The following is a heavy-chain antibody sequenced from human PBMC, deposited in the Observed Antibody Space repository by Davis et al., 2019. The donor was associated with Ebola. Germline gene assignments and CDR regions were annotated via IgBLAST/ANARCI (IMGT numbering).Heavy chain of an antibody. CDR2: INYSGST. CDR1: GGSISSSSYY. CDR3: ARYCSSNTCNLFDF. V-gene: IGHV4-39*07. D-gene: IGHD2-2*01. Sequence: PGGSLRLSCTVSGGSISSSSYYWGWIRQPPGKGLEWIGSINYSGSTYYNPSLKSRVTISVDTSKNQFSLKLTSVTAADTAVYYCARYCSSNTCNLFDFWGRDPWSPSPQ. J-gene: IGHJ5*01.